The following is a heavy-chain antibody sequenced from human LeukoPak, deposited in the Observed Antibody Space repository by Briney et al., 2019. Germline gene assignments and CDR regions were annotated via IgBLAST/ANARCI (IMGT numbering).Heavy chain of an antibody. Sequence: SGGSLRLSCAASGFTFSSYEMNWVRQAPGKGLEWVSYISSSGSTIYYADSVKGRFTVSRDNAKNSLYLQMNSLRAEDTAVYYCASSQVGYFDYWGQGTLVTVSP. CDR1: GFTFSSYE. CDR3: ASSQVGYFDY. V-gene: IGHV3-48*03. CDR2: ISSSGSTI. J-gene: IGHJ4*02. D-gene: IGHD2-2*01.